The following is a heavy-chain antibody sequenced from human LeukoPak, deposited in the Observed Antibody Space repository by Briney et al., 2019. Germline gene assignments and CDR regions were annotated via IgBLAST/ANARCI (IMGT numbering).Heavy chain of an antibody. CDR3: ARGYSSSWYSLLYYFGY. J-gene: IGHJ4*02. D-gene: IGHD6-13*01. Sequence: KPSETLSLTCSVSGGSVSSSYYYWGWIRQPPGKGLEWIGSIYYSGSTYYNPSLKSRVTISVDTSKNQFSLKLSSMTAADTAVYYCARGYSSSWYSLLYYFGYWGQGTLVTVSS. CDR1: GGSVSSSYYY. CDR2: IYYSGST. V-gene: IGHV4-39*01.